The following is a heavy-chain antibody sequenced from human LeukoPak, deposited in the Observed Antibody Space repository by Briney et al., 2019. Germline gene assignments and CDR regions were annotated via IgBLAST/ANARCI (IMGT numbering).Heavy chain of an antibody. D-gene: IGHD3-22*01. CDR3: VRDEANSGYPDY. Sequence: SETLSLTCTVSGGSISSYYWSWIRQPAGKAPEWIGRIHSSGIINYNPPLKSRFTVSLDYSNNQVSLKLNYVTAADTAVYYCVRDEANSGYPDYWGQGTLATVSS. V-gene: IGHV4-4*07. J-gene: IGHJ4*02. CDR1: GGSISSYY. CDR2: IHSSGII.